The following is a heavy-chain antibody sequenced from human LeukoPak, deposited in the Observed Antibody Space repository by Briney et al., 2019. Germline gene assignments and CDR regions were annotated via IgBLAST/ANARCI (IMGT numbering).Heavy chain of an antibody. J-gene: IGHJ4*02. CDR2: IGSSSSYT. CDR1: GFTFSDYY. Sequence: KPGGSLRLSCAASGFTFSDYYMSWIRQAPGKGLEWVSYIGSSSSYTNYADSVKGRFTISRDNAKNSLYLQMNSLRAEDTAVYYCARATYGEGYSSSWTAFDYWGQGTLVTVSS. CDR3: ARATYGEGYSSSWTAFDY. D-gene: IGHD6-13*01. V-gene: IGHV3-11*05.